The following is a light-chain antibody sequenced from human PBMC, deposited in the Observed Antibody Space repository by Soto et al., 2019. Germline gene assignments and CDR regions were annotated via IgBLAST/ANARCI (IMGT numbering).Light chain of an antibody. V-gene: IGKV1-39*01. CDR3: LQDYGDSWT. Sequence: DIQMTQSPSALSASVRDTVTLTCRASQSVDNYLKWYQQKPGKAPGLLISAASTLQSGVPSRFSASGSGTDFTLTISSLQPEDFASYYCLQDYGDSWTFGQGTKVDIK. CDR1: QSVDNY. J-gene: IGKJ1*01. CDR2: AAS.